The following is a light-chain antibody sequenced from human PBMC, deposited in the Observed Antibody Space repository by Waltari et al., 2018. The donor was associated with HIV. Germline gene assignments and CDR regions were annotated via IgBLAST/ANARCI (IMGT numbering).Light chain of an antibody. CDR2: GAS. Sequence: DIQITLSHSSLSASLGARVTITCRASQSIGNNLNWYQQRAGRAPKLLIYGASSLQTLVPARFSGSRSGTDFTLTISSLQPEDFATYHCQQSNSAPRTFGEGTKVEIK. CDR1: QSIGNN. CDR3: QQSNSAPRT. V-gene: IGKV1-39*01. J-gene: IGKJ1*01.